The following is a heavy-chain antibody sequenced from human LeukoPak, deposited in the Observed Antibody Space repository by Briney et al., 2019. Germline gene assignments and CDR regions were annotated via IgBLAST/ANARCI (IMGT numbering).Heavy chain of an antibody. CDR1: GGSISDYY. CDR2: IYYSGST. CDR3: ARSFSRYSYGPGFEC. Sequence: SETLSLTCTVSGGSISDYYWTWIRQPPGKGLEWIGYIYYSGSTNYNPSLKSRVTISVDTSRNQFSLKLSSMTAADTAVYYCARSFSRYSYGPGFECWGQGTLVTVSS. J-gene: IGHJ4*02. V-gene: IGHV4-59*08. D-gene: IGHD5-18*01.